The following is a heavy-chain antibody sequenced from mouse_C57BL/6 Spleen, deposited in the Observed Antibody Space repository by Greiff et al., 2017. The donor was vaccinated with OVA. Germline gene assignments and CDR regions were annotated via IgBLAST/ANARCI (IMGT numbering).Heavy chain of an antibody. CDR3: ARRGIYYDYDEVFAY. J-gene: IGHJ3*01. Sequence: VQLQQSGPELVKPGASVKISCKASGYAFSSSWMNWVKQRPGKGLEWIGRIYPGDGDTNYNGKFKGKATLTADKSSSTAYMQLSSLTSEDSAVYFCARRGIYYDYDEVFAYWGQGTLVTVSA. CDR1: GYAFSSSW. V-gene: IGHV1-82*01. CDR2: IYPGDGDT. D-gene: IGHD2-4*01.